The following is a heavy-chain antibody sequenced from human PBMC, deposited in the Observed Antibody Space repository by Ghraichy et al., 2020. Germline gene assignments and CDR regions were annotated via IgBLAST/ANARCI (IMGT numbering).Heavy chain of an antibody. J-gene: IGHJ4*02. Sequence: SETLSLTCTVSGGSISSSSYYWGWIRQPPGKGLEWIGSIYYSGSTYYNPSLKSRVTISVDTSKNQFSLKLSSVTAADTAVYYCARLGGYYDSSGYYSIDYWGQGTLVTVSS. CDR3: ARLGGYYDSSGYYSIDY. V-gene: IGHV4-39*01. D-gene: IGHD3-22*01. CDR2: IYYSGST. CDR1: GGSISSSSYY.